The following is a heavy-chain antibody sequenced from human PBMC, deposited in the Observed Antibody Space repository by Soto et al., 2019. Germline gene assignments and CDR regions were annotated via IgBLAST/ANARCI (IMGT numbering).Heavy chain of an antibody. CDR3: ARGAVATTFDY. CDR2: ISTSSSAI. V-gene: IGHV3-21*01. D-gene: IGHD5-12*01. Sequence: GGSLRLSCAASGFTFNNYNMNWVRQAPGKGLEWVSSISTSSSAIYYADSVKGRFTISRDNAKDSLYLQMNSLRAEDTAVYYCARGAVATTFDYWGQGTRVTVSS. CDR1: GFTFNNYN. J-gene: IGHJ4*02.